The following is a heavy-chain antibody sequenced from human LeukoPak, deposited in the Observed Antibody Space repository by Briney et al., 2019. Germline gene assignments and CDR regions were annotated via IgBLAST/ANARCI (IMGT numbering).Heavy chain of an antibody. CDR3: AREGSRRLYMDV. V-gene: IGHV4-59*01. J-gene: IGHJ6*03. Sequence: SETLPLTCTVSGGSISSYYWSWIRQPPGKGLEWIGYIYYSGSTNYNTSLKSRVTISVDTSKNQFSLKLSSVTAADTAVYYCAREGSRRLYMDVWGRGTSVTVSS. CDR2: IYYSGST. CDR1: GGSISSYY.